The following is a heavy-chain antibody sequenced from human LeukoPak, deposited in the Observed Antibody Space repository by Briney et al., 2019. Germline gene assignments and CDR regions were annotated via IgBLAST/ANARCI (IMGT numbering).Heavy chain of an antibody. CDR3: AKDSARKSIVGSTTRGVIDY. J-gene: IGHJ4*02. CDR1: GFTFSSYS. Sequence: GGSLRLSCAASGFTFSSYSMNWVRQAPGKGLEWVSYISSSSSTIYYADSVKGRFTISRDNSKNTLYLQMNSLRAEDTAVYYCAKDSARKSIVGSTTRGVIDYWGQGTLVTVSS. CDR2: ISSSSSTI. V-gene: IGHV3-48*01. D-gene: IGHD1-26*01.